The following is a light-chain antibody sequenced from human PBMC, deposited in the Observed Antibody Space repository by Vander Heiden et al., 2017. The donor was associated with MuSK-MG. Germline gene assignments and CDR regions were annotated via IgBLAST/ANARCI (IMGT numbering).Light chain of an antibody. CDR1: QCISSY. J-gene: IGKJ3*01. CDR3: QQYYSTPLT. CDR2: AAS. Sequence: IQLTQSPSSLSAPVGDRLTITGRASQCISSYLNCYRKKPGKAPRLLIYAASSLQSGIPARFSGSGSGTDFTLTISSLEPEDFAMYYCQQYYSTPLTFGPGTKVEIK. V-gene: IGKV1-39*01.